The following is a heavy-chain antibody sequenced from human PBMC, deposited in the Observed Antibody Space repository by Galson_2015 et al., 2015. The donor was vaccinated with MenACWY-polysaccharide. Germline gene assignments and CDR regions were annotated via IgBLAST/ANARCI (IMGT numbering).Heavy chain of an antibody. CDR2: IYHTGST. V-gene: IGHV4-4*02. D-gene: IGHD2-2*01. CDR3: ARVTCGGTSRYYGH. Sequence: SETLSLTCAVSSGSISSDNWCSWVRQSPGKGLEWIGEIYHTGSTKYNPSLKSRVTVSIDKSKNQFSLKVTSVTAADTAVYYCARVTCGGTSRYYGHWGQGTLVTVSS. CDR1: SGSISSDNW. J-gene: IGHJ4*02.